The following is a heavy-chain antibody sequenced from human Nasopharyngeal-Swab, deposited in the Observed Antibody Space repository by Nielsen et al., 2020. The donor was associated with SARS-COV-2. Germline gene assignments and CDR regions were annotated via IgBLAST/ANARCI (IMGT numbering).Heavy chain of an antibody. CDR3: AKDLFNPAFDY. J-gene: IGHJ4*02. V-gene: IGHV3-23*01. CDR2: ISGSGGST. D-gene: IGHD1-14*01. Sequence: GGSLRLSCAASGFTFNNYNFSWVRQAPGKGLEWVSAISGSGGSTYYADSVKGRFTISRDNSKNTLYLQMNSLRAEDTAVYYCAKDLFNPAFDYWGQGTLVTVSS. CDR1: GFTFNNYN.